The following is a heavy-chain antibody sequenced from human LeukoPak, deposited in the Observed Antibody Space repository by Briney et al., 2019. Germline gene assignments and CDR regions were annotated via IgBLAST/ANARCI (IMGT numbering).Heavy chain of an antibody. CDR1: GGSISSYY. D-gene: IGHD2-21*02. V-gene: IGHV4-4*07. CDR2: IYTSGST. CDR3: ARDGLYCGGDCYRWFDP. J-gene: IGHJ5*02. Sequence: SETLSLTCTVSGGSISSYYWSWIRQPAGKGLEWIGRIYTSGSTNYNPSLKSRVTISVDTSKNQFSLKLSSVTAADTAVYYCARDGLYCGGDCYRWFDPWGQGTLVTVSS.